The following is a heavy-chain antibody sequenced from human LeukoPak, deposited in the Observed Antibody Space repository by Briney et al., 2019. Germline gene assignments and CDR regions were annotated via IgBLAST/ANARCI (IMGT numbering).Heavy chain of an antibody. CDR2: INPNSGGT. J-gene: IGHJ4*02. D-gene: IGHD3-10*01. CDR1: GYTFTGDY. Sequence: ASVKVSCKASGYTFTGDYMHWERQAPGQGLEWKGWINPNSGGTNYAQKFQGRVTMTRDTSISTAYMELSRLRSDDTAVYYCARDLGTYYYDFDYWGQGTLVTVSS. V-gene: IGHV1-2*02. CDR3: ARDLGTYYYDFDY.